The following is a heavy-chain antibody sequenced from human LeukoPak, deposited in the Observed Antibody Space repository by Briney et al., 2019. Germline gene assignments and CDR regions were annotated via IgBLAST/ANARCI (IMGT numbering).Heavy chain of an antibody. CDR1: GGSISSSSYY. CDR2: IYYSGST. Sequence: SETLSLTCTVSGGSISSSSYYWGWIRQPPGKGLEWIGSIYYSGSTYYNPSLKSRVTISVDTSKNQFSLKLSSVTAADTAVYYCVRGRTFDNWGQGTLVTVSS. CDR3: VRGRTFDN. J-gene: IGHJ4*02. V-gene: IGHV4-39*01.